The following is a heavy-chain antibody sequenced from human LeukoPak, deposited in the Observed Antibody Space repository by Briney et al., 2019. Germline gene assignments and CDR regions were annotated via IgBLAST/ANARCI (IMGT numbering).Heavy chain of an antibody. J-gene: IGHJ4*02. Sequence: ASVKVSCKVSGNTLSELSMHWVRQAPGKGLEWMGGVDPEDDKNIYAQKFQGRVTMTEDTSTDTAYMELSNLRSEDTAVYYCATDHQWQLPGYWGQGTLVTVSS. CDR3: ATDHQWQLPGY. V-gene: IGHV1-24*01. D-gene: IGHD6-19*01. CDR1: GNTLSELS. CDR2: VDPEDDKN.